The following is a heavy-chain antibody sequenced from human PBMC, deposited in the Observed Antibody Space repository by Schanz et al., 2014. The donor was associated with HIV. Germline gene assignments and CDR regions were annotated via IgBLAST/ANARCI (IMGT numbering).Heavy chain of an antibody. V-gene: IGHV4-34*02. CDR3: ARAGAHWTSCFDY. CDR1: NESFSGYY. D-gene: IGHD1-1*01. Sequence: QVQLQQWGAGLLKPSETLSLTCAVYNESFSGYYWSWIRQPPGQGLEWIGEINHSGGTNYNPSLKSRVTISVDTSKKQFSLNLDSVTAADTAVYYCARAGAHWTSCFDYWGQGTLVTVSS. J-gene: IGHJ4*02. CDR2: INHSGGT.